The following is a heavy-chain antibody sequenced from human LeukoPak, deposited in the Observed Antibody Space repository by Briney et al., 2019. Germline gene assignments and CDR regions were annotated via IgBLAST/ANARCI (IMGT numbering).Heavy chain of an antibody. V-gene: IGHV3-53*01. CDR1: GFTFSSYA. Sequence: GGSLRLSCAASGFTFSSYAMSWVRQAPGKGLEWVSVIYSGGSTYYADSVKGRFTISRDNSKNTLYLQMNSLRAEDTAVYYCAQIGGRDYWGQGTLVTVSS. J-gene: IGHJ4*02. CDR3: AQIGGRDY. CDR2: IYSGGST. D-gene: IGHD3-22*01.